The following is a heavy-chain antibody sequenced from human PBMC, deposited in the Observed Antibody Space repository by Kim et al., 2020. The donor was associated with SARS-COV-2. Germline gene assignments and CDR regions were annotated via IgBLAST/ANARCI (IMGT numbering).Heavy chain of an antibody. CDR3: ARDLRWIRDGMDV. J-gene: IGHJ6*02. Sequence: YADSVKGRFTISRDNYKNTLYLQMNSLRAEDTAVYYCARDLRWIRDGMDVWGQGTTVTVSS. V-gene: IGHV3-33*01. D-gene: IGHD5-18*01.